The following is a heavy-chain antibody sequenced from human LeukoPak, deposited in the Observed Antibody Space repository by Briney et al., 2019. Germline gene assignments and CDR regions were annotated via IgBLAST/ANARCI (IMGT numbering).Heavy chain of an antibody. CDR2: ISSSGT. CDR1: GDSLSDNY. Sequence: SETLSLTCTVSGDSLSDNYWGWIRQPPGKGLECVGYISSSGTAYNPSLKSRLTISKDTSKSQFSLTLNSVTAADTAVYFCSRGLDSRKLGYWGQGILVTVSS. CDR3: SRGLDSRKLGY. J-gene: IGHJ4*02. D-gene: IGHD3-22*01. V-gene: IGHV4-59*12.